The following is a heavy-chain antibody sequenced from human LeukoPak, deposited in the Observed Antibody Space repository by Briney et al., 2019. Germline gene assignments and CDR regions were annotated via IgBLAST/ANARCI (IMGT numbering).Heavy chain of an antibody. D-gene: IGHD2-15*01. CDR1: GFTFSSYA. CDR3: AKVWYCSGGSCDEY. J-gene: IGHJ4*02. Sequence: GGSLRLSCAASGFTFSSYAMSWVRQAPGKGLEWVLAISGSGGSTYYADSVKGRFTISRDNSKNTLYLQMNSLRAEDTAVYYCAKVWYCSGGSCDEYWGQGTLVTVSS. CDR2: ISGSGGST. V-gene: IGHV3-23*01.